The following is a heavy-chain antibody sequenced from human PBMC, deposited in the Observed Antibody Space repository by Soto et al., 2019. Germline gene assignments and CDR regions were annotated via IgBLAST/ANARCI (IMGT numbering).Heavy chain of an antibody. D-gene: IGHD3-22*01. CDR1: GYTFTIYG. Sequence: QVQLVQSGAEVKKPGASVKVSCKASGYTFTIYGISWVRQAPGQGLEWMGWISGYNGNTDYAQNLQDRVTLTTEAYTSSVYMELRSIRSDDKAVYYCARVDYYDSSGYYGYWGQGTLITVSS. V-gene: IGHV1-18*04. J-gene: IGHJ4*02. CDR2: ISGYNGNT. CDR3: ARVDYYDSSGYYGY.